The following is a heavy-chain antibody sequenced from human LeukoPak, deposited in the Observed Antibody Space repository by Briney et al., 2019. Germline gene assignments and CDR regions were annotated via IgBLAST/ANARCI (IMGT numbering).Heavy chain of an antibody. CDR2: IYYSGST. Sequence: SETLSLTCTVSGGSISSSSYYWGWIRQPPGKGLEWIGSIYYSGSTYYNPSLKSRVTISVDTSKNQFSLKLSSVTAADTAVYYCAKAMTASPYNWFDPWGQGTLVTVSS. CDR3: AKAMTASPYNWFDP. CDR1: GGSISSSSYY. V-gene: IGHV4-39*01. J-gene: IGHJ5*02.